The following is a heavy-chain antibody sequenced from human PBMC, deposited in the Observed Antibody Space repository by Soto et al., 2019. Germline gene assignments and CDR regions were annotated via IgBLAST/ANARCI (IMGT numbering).Heavy chain of an antibody. CDR1: GGTFSSYA. CDR3: ARVIAAVGAFDI. Sequence: SVKVSCKASGGTFSSYAISWVRQAPGQGLEWMGGIIPIFGTANYAQKFQGRVTITADEFTSTAYMELSSLRSEDTAVYYCARVIAAVGAFDIWGQGTMVTVSS. D-gene: IGHD6-13*01. V-gene: IGHV1-69*13. J-gene: IGHJ3*02. CDR2: IIPIFGTA.